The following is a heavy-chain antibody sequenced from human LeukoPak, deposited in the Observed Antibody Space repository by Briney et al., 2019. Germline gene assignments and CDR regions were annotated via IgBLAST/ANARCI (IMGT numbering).Heavy chain of an antibody. CDR2: MNPNSGNT. CDR3: AALIVGATGYAFDI. CDR1: GYTFTSYD. Sequence: GASVKVSCKASGYTFTSYDINWVRQATGQGVEWMGWMNPNSGNTGYAQKLQGRVTMTRNTSISTAYMELSSLRSEDTAVYYCAALIVGATGYAFDIWGQGTMVTVSS. J-gene: IGHJ3*02. D-gene: IGHD1-26*01. V-gene: IGHV1-8*02.